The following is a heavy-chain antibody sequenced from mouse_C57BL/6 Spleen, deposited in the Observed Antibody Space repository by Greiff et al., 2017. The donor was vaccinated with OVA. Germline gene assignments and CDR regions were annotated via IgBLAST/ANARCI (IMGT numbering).Heavy chain of an antibody. J-gene: IGHJ2*01. CDR3: TRDYDYDGHYFDY. CDR2: IDPETGGT. CDR1: GYTFTDYE. D-gene: IGHD2-4*01. V-gene: IGHV1-15*01. Sequence: VQLQQSGAELVRPGASVTLSCKASGYTFTDYEMHWVKQTPVHGLEWIGAIDPETGGTAYNQKFKGKAILTADKSSSTAYMERRSLTSEDSAVYYCTRDYDYDGHYFDYWGQGTTLTVSS.